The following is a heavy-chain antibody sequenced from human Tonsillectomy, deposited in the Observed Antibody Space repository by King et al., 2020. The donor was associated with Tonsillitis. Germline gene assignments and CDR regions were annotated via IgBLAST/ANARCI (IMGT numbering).Heavy chain of an antibody. CDR1: GGSFSGYY. CDR3: ARGSWVVVARYYYGMDV. CDR2: INHSGST. Sequence: VQLQQWGAGLLKPSETLSLTCAVYGGSFSGYYWSWIRQPPGKGLEWIGEINHSGSTNYNPSLKSRVTISVDTSKNQFSLKLSSVTAAATAVYYCARGSWVVVARYYYGMDVWGQGTTVTVSS. V-gene: IGHV4-34*01. D-gene: IGHD2-15*01. J-gene: IGHJ6*02.